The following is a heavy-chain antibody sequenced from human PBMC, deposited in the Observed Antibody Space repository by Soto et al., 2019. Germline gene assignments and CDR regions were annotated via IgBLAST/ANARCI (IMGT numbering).Heavy chain of an antibody. D-gene: IGHD3-10*01. J-gene: IGHJ3*02. V-gene: IGHV3-11*01. CDR3: ARDGEIGCDAFDI. Sequence: GGSLRLSCAASGFTFSDYYMSWIRQAPGKGLEWVSYIRSSGSTIYYADSVKGRFTISRDNAKNSLYLQMNSLRAEDTAVYYCARDGEIGCDAFDIWGQGTMVTVSS. CDR2: IRSSGSTI. CDR1: GFTFSDYY.